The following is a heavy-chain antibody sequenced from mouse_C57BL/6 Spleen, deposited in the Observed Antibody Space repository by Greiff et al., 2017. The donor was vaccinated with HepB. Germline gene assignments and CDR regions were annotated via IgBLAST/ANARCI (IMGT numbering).Heavy chain of an antibody. CDR3: AKNSDYYAMDY. J-gene: IGHJ4*01. Sequence: VKVVESGPGLVQPSQSLSITCTVSGFSLTSYGVHWVRQSPGKGLEWLGVIWRGGSTDYNAAFMSRLSITKDNSKSQVFFKMNSLQADDTAIYYCAKNSDYYAMDYWGQGTSVTVSS. CDR1: GFSLTSYG. V-gene: IGHV2-5*01. CDR2: IWRGGST.